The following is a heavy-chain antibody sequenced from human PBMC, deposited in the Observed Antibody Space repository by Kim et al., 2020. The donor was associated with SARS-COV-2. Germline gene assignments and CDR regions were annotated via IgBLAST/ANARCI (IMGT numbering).Heavy chain of an antibody. CDR3: ARGYDSSGYLIDY. J-gene: IGHJ4*02. D-gene: IGHD3-22*01. V-gene: IGHV4-31*02. Sequence: YHPSLKSRVTISVDTSKNQFSLKLSSVTAADTAVYYCARGYDSSGYLIDYWGQGTLVTVSS.